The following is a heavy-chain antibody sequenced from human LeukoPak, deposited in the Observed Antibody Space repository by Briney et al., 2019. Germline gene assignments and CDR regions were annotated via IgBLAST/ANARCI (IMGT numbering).Heavy chain of an antibody. J-gene: IGHJ4*02. V-gene: IGHV3-23*01. CDR2: ISGSGGST. CDR1: GFTFSSYA. CDR3: ATDSMARNYYGSGSYPIFDY. Sequence: GGSLRLSCAASGFTFSSYAMSWVRQAPGKGLEWVSAISGSGGSTYYADSVKGRFTISRDNSKNTLYLQMNSLRAEDTAVYYCATDSMARNYYGSGSYPIFDYWGQGTLVTVSS. D-gene: IGHD3-10*01.